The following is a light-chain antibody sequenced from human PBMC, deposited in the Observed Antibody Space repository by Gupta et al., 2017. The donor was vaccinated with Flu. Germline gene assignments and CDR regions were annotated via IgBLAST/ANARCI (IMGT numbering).Light chain of an antibody. J-gene: IGLJ1*01. CDR3: AAWHADLSGYV. V-gene: IGLV1-44*01. Sequence: RVVISFSEVRSDIGSNTVSWYQQVSGAAPKLLIYNDNQRPSGVPDRFSGSRSGTSASLAINGLQAEDDADYYCAAWHADLSGYVFGAGTNLTVL. CDR1: RSDIGSNT. CDR2: NDN.